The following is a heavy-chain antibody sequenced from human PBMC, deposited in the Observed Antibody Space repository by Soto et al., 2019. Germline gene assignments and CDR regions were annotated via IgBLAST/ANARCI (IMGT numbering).Heavy chain of an antibody. CDR3: TRLESGGHFYSFDY. CDR1: GFTFSGSA. V-gene: IGHV3-73*01. Sequence: GGSLRLSCAASGFTFSGSAMHWVRQASGKGLEWVGRIRSKANSYATAYAASVKGRFTISRDDSKNTAYLQMNSLKTDDTALYYCTRLESGGHFYSFDYWGQGTLVTVSS. J-gene: IGHJ4*02. D-gene: IGHD2-21*02. CDR2: IRSKANSYAT.